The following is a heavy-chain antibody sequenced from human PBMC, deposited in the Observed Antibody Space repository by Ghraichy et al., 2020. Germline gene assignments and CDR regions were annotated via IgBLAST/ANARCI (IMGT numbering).Heavy chain of an antibody. V-gene: IGHV4-4*07. CDR3: ARGRSLDYYGMDV. CDR2: IYSSGST. Sequence: ESLNISCTVSGGSINSYYWNWIRQPAGKGLQWIGRIYSSGSTNYISSLKSRVTMSIDTSENQFSLQLHSVTGADTAVYYCARGRSLDYYGMDVWGQGTTLPVS. J-gene: IGHJ6*02. D-gene: IGHD3-10*01. CDR1: GGSINSYY.